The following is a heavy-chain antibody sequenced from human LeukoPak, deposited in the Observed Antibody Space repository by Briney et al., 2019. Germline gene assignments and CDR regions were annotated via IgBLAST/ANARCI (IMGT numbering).Heavy chain of an antibody. CDR2: ISSSSTYI. V-gene: IGHV3-21*01. Sequence: GGSLRLSSAASGFTFSTYSMNSVRQAPGKGLECVSAISSSSTYIYYADSVKGRFTISRDNAKDPLFPQMNSLRAEDTAVYYCTRVHIRQQLWTHAFDIWGQGTMVTVSS. CDR1: GFTFSTYS. CDR3: TRVHIRQQLWTHAFDI. D-gene: IGHD5-18*01. J-gene: IGHJ3*02.